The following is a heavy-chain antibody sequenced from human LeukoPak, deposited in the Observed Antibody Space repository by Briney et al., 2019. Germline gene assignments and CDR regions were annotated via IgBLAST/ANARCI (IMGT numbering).Heavy chain of an antibody. CDR3: ARETYYYDSSGYYFYYFDY. Sequence: KPSETLSLTCTVSGGSISSGDYYWSWIRQPPGKGLEWIGYIYYSGSTYYNPSLKSRVTISVDTSKNQFSLKLSSVTAADTAVYYCARETYYYDSSGYYFYYFDYWGQGTLVTVSS. CDR1: GGSISSGDYY. CDR2: IYYSGST. D-gene: IGHD3-22*01. J-gene: IGHJ4*02. V-gene: IGHV4-30-4*01.